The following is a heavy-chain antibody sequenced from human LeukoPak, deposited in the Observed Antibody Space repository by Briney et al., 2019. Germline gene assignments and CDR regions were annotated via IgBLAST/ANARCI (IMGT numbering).Heavy chain of an antibody. J-gene: IGHJ6*02. CDR1: GGSFSGYY. V-gene: IGHV4-34*01. CDR3: AREGVHYGMDV. Sequence: SETLSLTCAVYGGSFSGYYWGWIRQPPGKGLEWIGEINHSGSTNYNPSLKSRVTISVDTSKNQFSLKLSSVTAADTAVYYCAREGVHYGMDVWGQGTTVTVSS. D-gene: IGHD3-16*01. CDR2: INHSGST.